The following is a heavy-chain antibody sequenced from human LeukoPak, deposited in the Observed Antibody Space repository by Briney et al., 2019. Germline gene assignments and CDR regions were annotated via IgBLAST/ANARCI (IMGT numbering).Heavy chain of an antibody. CDR2: ISYDGSNK. Sequence: GGSLRLSCAASGFTFSSYGMHWVRQAPGKGLEWVAVISYDGSNKYYADSVKGRFTISRDNSKNTLYLQMNSLRAEDTAVYYCAKGQTTDRYYYYYYGMDVWGKGPRSPSPQ. CDR3: AKGQTTDRYYYYYYGMDV. J-gene: IGHJ6*01. D-gene: IGHD4-17*01. CDR1: GFTFSSYG. V-gene: IGHV3-30*18.